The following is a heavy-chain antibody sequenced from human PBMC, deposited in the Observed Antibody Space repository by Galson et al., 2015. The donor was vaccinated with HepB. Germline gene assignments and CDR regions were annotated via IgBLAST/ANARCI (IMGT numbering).Heavy chain of an antibody. CDR2: IVVGSGNT. CDR3: AADYYDSSGHESY. V-gene: IGHV1-58*02. CDR1: GFTFTSSA. J-gene: IGHJ4*02. D-gene: IGHD3-22*01. Sequence: SVKVSCKASGFTFTSSAMQWVRQARGQRLEWIGWIVVGSGNTNYAQKFQERVTITRDMSTSTAYMELSSLRSEDTAVYYCAADYYDSSGHESYWGQGTLVTVSS.